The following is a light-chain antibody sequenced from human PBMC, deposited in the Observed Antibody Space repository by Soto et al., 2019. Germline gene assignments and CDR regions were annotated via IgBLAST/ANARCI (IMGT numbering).Light chain of an antibody. V-gene: IGLV2-11*01. J-gene: IGLJ1*01. CDR2: DVS. CDR1: SSNVGGYNY. CDR3: CSYEGTYTPYV. Sequence: QSALTQPRSVSGSPGQSVAISCTGTSSNVGGYNYVSWFQQHPGKVPKLLIYDVSKRPSGVPDRFSGSKSGNTASLTISGLQAEDEADYYCCSYEGTYTPYVFGTGTKLT.